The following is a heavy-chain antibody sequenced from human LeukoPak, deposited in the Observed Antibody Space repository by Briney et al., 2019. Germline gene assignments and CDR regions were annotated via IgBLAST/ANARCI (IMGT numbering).Heavy chain of an antibody. CDR3: AREGGFYRPLDY. CDR2: VHLDGRT. J-gene: IGHJ4*02. D-gene: IGHD3-3*01. V-gene: IGHV4-4*02. Sequence: SETLSLICGVSGGSVINTNWWTWVRQPPGKGLEWIGEVHLDGRTNYNPSLESRLTMSVDVSENQVSLKLTSVTAADTAVYYCAREGGFYRPLDYSGQGTLVTVSS. CDR1: GGSVINTNW.